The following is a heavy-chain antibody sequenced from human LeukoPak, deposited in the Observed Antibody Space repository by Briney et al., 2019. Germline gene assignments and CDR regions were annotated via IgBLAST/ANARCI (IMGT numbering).Heavy chain of an antibody. CDR1: GFTFSKNW. V-gene: IGHV3-74*01. D-gene: IGHD6-13*01. Sequence: QPGGSLRLSCVASGFTFSKNWMHWVRHAPGEGLVWVSRIQGDGSNTNYADSVKGRFSISRDNAKNTVYLQMNSLRAEDTGIYYCARGTSAGGPISPFDFWGQGTVVTVSS. J-gene: IGHJ4*02. CDR2: IQGDGSNT. CDR3: ARGTSAGGPISPFDF.